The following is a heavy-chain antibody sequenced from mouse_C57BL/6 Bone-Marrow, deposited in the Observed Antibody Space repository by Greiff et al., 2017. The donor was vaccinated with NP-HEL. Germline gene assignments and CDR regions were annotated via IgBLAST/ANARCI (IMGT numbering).Heavy chain of an antibody. V-gene: IGHV5-6*01. D-gene: IGHD2-4*01. CDR1: GFTFSSYG. CDR2: ISSGGSYT. CDR3: ASHDSPYAMDY. Sequence: EVQGVESGGDLVKPGGSLKLSCAASGFTFSSYGMSWVRQTPDKRLEWVATISSGGSYTYYPDSVKARFTISRDNAKNTLYLQMSSLKSEDTAMYYCASHDSPYAMDYWGQGTSVTVSS. J-gene: IGHJ4*01.